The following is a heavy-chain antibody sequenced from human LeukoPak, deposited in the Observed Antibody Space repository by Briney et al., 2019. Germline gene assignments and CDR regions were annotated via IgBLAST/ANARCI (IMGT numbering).Heavy chain of an antibody. V-gene: IGHV1-24*01. CDR1: GYTLTELS. CDR3: ARVTRLRDFWSGLGGMDV. CDR2: FDPEDGET. J-gene: IGHJ6*02. Sequence: ASVKVSCKVSGYTLTELSMHWVRQAPGKGLEWMGGFDPEDGETIYAQKFQGRVTITADESTSTAYMELSSLRSEDTAVYYCARVTRLRDFWSGLGGMDVWGQGTTVTVSS. D-gene: IGHD3-3*01.